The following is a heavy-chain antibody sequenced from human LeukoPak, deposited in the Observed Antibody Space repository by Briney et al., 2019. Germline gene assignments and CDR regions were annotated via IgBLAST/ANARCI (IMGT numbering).Heavy chain of an antibody. CDR1: GASIRTANYY. D-gene: IGHD2-21*01. CDR2: MEYSVST. Sequence: SETLSLTCTVSGASIRTANYYWSWTRQYPGKGLEWIGYMEYSVSTCYNPSLKSRVVISADTSKNQFSLNLRSVTAADSAIYYCVTYRPGDINWFDPWGQGILVTVSS. J-gene: IGHJ5*02. CDR3: VTYRPGDINWFDP. V-gene: IGHV4-31*03.